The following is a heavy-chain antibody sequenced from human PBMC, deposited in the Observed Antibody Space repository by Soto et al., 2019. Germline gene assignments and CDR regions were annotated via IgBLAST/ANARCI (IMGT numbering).Heavy chain of an antibody. J-gene: IGHJ4*02. V-gene: IGHV4-39*01. CDR3: ARTWIQLWSYYFDS. CDR2: IYYSGST. Sequence: PSETLSLTCNVSGGSVSNSFYYWGWIRQPPGKGLEWIGSIYYSGSTYYNPTLKSRVTISVDTSKNQFSLKLNSVTAADTAVYFCARTWIQLWSYYFDSWGQGTLVTVSS. D-gene: IGHD5-18*01. CDR1: GGSVSNSFYY.